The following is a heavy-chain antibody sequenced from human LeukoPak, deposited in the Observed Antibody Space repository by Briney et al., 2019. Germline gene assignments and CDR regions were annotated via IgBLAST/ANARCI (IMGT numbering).Heavy chain of an antibody. CDR2: IYHSGST. CDR3: ARDGGVGGSYDY. Sequence: ASGTLSLTCAVPGGSISSSNWWSWVRQPPGKGLEWIGEIYHSGSTNYNPSLKSRVTISVDKSKNQFSLKLSSVTAADTAVYYCARDGGVGGSYDYWDQGTLVTVSS. CDR1: GGSISSSNW. J-gene: IGHJ4*02. V-gene: IGHV4-4*02. D-gene: IGHD1-26*01.